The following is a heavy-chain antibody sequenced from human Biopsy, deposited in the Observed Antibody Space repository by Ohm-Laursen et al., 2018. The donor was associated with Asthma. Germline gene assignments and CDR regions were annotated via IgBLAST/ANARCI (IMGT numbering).Heavy chain of an antibody. CDR3: ARAVDYSHYYGIDV. Sequence: VKVSCKTSGYTFNSAGTTWVRQAPGQGLEWMGWISVYNGNTKVAQKLQDRVTMITDTSTSTAYMELRSLRSDDTAVYFCARAVDYSHYYGIDVWGQGTTVTVS. CDR1: GYTFNSAG. J-gene: IGHJ6*02. CDR2: ISVYNGNT. V-gene: IGHV1-18*01. D-gene: IGHD3-10*01.